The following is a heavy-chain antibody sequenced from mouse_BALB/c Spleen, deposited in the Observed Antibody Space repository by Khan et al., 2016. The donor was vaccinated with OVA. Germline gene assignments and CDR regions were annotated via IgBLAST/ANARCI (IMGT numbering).Heavy chain of an antibody. CDR2: ISYSGGT. Sequence: EVELVESGPGLVKPSQSLSLTCTVTGYSITSGYAWNWIRQFPGNKLEWMGYISYSGGTSYNPYLKSRISITRDTSKNQFFLQLNSVTTEDTATYYCARGNYYGYYCDYWGQGTPLTVSS. CDR1: GYSITSGYA. V-gene: IGHV3-2*02. CDR3: ARGNYYGYYCDY. J-gene: IGHJ2*01. D-gene: IGHD1-1*01.